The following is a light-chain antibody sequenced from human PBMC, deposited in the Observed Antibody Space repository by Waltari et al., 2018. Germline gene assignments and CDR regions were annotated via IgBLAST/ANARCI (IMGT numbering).Light chain of an antibody. CDR2: GVS. J-gene: IGKJ1*01. Sequence: EIVLTQSPGTLSVSPGERASLSCRASQSISSNLAWYQQKPGQAPRLLVYGVSTRATGIPARFSVSGSGTEFTLTISSLQPEDFAVYYCQQYYNWPLTFGQGTKVDVK. CDR3: QQYYNWPLT. CDR1: QSISSN. V-gene: IGKV3-15*01.